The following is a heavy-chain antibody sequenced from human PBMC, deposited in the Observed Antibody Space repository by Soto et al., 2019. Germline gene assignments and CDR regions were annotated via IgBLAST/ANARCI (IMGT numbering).Heavy chain of an antibody. CDR3: ARSRNIFGYFDY. J-gene: IGHJ4*02. V-gene: IGHV4-30-2*01. D-gene: IGHD3-10*02. CDR2: IYHSGST. Sequence: SETLSLTCAVSGGSISSGGYSWSWIRQPPGKGLEWIGYIYHSGSTYYNPSLKSRVTILVDRSKNQFSLKLSSVTAADTAVYYCARSRNIFGYFDYWGQGTLVTVSS. CDR1: GGSISSGGYS.